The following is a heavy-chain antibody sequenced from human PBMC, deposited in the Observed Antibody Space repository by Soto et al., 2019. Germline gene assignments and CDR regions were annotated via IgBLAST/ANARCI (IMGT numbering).Heavy chain of an antibody. CDR1: GFTFSSYG. V-gene: IGHV3-30*18. CDR2: ISYDGSNK. J-gene: IGHJ4*02. D-gene: IGHD2-15*01. Sequence: QVQLVESGGGVVQPGRSLRLSCAASGFTFSSYGMHWVRQAPGKGLEWVAVISYDGSNKYYADSVKGRFTISRDNSKNTLYPQMNSLRAEDTAVYYCAKDSGVGDIVVVVGAPDYWGQGTLVTVSS. CDR3: AKDSGVGDIVVVVGAPDY.